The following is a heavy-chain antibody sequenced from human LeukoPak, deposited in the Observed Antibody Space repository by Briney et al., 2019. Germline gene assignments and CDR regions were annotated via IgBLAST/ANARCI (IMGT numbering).Heavy chain of an antibody. CDR1: GYTFTSYD. V-gene: IGHV1-8*01. CDR3: AGTYPYSSSWSWWLPRGNWFDP. Sequence: ASVKVSCKASGYTFTSYDINWVRQATGQGLEWMGWMNPNSGNTGYAQKFQGRVTMTRNTSISTAYMELSSLRSEDTAVYYCAGTYPYSSSWSWWLPRGNWFDPWGQGTLVTVSS. D-gene: IGHD6-13*01. CDR2: MNPNSGNT. J-gene: IGHJ5*02.